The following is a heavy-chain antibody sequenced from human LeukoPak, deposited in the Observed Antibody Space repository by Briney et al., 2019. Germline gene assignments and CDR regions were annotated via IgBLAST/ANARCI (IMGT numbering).Heavy chain of an antibody. CDR2: ISSSSSYI. Sequence: PGGSLRPSFAPSEFTFRSFSMNGVRQPPGKGLDGSPSISSSSSYIYYADSVKGRFTISRDNAKNSLYLQMNSLRAEDTAVYYCLVYGSGSSPPHYFDYWGQGTLVTVSS. V-gene: IGHV3-21*01. CDR1: EFTFRSFS. J-gene: IGHJ4*02. CDR3: LVYGSGSSPPHYFDY. D-gene: IGHD3-10*01.